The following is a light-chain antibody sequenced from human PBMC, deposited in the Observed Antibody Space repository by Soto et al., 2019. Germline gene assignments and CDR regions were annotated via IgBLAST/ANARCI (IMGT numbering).Light chain of an antibody. CDR3: LSYADTAYV. CDR2: EVS. CDR1: SSDVGGYNY. Sequence: SVLAQPPSASGSPGQSVTISCAGTSSDVGGYNYVSWYQQYPGKVPKLMIYEVSERPSGVPDRFSGSKSGNTAFLTVSGLQAEDEADYYCLSYADTAYVFGNGTKVTVL. J-gene: IGLJ1*01. V-gene: IGLV2-8*01.